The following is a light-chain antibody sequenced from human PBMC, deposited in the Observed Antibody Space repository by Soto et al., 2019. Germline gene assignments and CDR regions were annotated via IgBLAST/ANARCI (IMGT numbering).Light chain of an antibody. Sequence: QSALTQPASVSGSPGQSITISCTGTSSDVGGYKYVSWYQQHPGKAPKLMIYEVSNRPSGVSNRFSGSKSGNMASLTISGLQAEDEADCYCSSYTSSSPCVFGTGTKLTVL. J-gene: IGLJ1*01. V-gene: IGLV2-14*01. CDR3: SSYTSSSPCV. CDR2: EVS. CDR1: SSDVGGYKY.